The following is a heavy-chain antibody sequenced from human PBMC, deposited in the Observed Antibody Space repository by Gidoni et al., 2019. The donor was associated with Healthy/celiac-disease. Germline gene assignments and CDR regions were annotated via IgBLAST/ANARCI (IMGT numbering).Heavy chain of an antibody. Sequence: EVQLVESGGGLVQPGGSLRLSCAASGFPFSSYAMSWVRQAPGKGLEWVSAISGSGGSTYDADSVKGRFTISRDNSKNTLYLQMNSLRAEDTAVYYCAKERGRNFIAAAGLYNWFDPWGQGTLVTVSS. D-gene: IGHD6-13*01. V-gene: IGHV3-23*04. CDR1: GFPFSSYA. CDR2: ISGSGGST. J-gene: IGHJ5*02. CDR3: AKERGRNFIAAAGLYNWFDP.